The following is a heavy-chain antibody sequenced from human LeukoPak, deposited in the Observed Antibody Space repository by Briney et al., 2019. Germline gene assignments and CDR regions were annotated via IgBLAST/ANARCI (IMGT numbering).Heavy chain of an antibody. D-gene: IGHD3-10*01. CDR2: ISAYNGNT. CDR1: GYTFTSYG. J-gene: IGHJ4*02. Sequence: ASVKVSCKASGYTFTSYGISWARQAPGQGLEWMGWISAYNGNTNYAQKLQGRVTMTTDTSTSTAYMELRSLRSDDTAVYYCARRGPRVFLWFGELPRRTNYFDYWGQGTLVTVSS. V-gene: IGHV1-18*04. CDR3: ARRGPRVFLWFGELPRRTNYFDY.